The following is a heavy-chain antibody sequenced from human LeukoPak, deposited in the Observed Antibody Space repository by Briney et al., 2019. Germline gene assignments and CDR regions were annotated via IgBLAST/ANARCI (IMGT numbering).Heavy chain of an antibody. CDR2: MANEAHGATV. Sequence: GGSLRLSCAGSGFNFGDYGVTWARQAPGGGLEWIAFMANEAHGATVDYAAAIKDRFIISRDESRSIAYLQMNSLTTEDTAVYLCARERVSRMYRTGSGYRYYYYMDVWGKGTTVIVSS. CDR1: GFNFGDYG. J-gene: IGHJ6*03. V-gene: IGHV3-49*04. D-gene: IGHD6-19*01. CDR3: ARERVSRMYRTGSGYRYYYYMDV.